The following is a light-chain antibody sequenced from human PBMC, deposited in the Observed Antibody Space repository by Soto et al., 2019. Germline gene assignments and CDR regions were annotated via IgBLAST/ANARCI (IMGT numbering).Light chain of an antibody. J-gene: IGKJ1*01. Sequence: DIQMTQSPSTLSASVGDRVTITCRASQSISDSLAWYQQKPGKAPKLLIYEASSLKSGVPSRFSGSRSGTEYPLTISSLQPDDVATYYCQQYNGYWTFGQGTKVEIK. CDR1: QSISDS. CDR3: QQYNGYWT. CDR2: EAS. V-gene: IGKV1-5*03.